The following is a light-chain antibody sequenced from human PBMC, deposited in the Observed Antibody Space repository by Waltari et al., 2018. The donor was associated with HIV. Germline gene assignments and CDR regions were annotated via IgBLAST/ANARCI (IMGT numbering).Light chain of an antibody. CDR3: NSYSSATSLAYV. CDR1: SSDVGGYNY. Sequence: QSALTQPVSVSGSPGQSITISCTGTSSDVGGYNYVSWYQQHPGKAPKLIIYEVSDRPSGVSHRFSGSKSGSTASLTISGLQAEDEADYYCNSYSSATSLAYVFGTGTKVTVL. CDR2: EVS. V-gene: IGLV2-14*03. J-gene: IGLJ1*01.